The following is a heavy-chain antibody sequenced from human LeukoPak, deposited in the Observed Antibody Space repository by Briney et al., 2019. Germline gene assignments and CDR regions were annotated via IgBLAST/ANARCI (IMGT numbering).Heavy chain of an antibody. J-gene: IGHJ6*03. CDR3: ARGHDILTDDYYMDV. CDR1: GFTFSSYG. V-gene: IGHV3-30*02. Sequence: GGSLRLSCAASGFTFSSYGMHWVRQAPGKGLEWVAFIRYDGSNKYYADSVKGRFTISRDNSKNTLYLQMNSLRAEDTAVYYCARGHDILTDDYYMDVWGKGTTVTVSS. CDR2: IRYDGSNK. D-gene: IGHD3-9*01.